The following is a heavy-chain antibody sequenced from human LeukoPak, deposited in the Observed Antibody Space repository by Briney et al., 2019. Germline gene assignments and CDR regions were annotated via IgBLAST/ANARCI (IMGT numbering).Heavy chain of an antibody. CDR2: ISYDGSNK. CDR3: AKDSLNYDILTGPDY. V-gene: IGHV3-30*18. J-gene: IGHJ4*02. D-gene: IGHD3-9*01. CDR1: GFTFSSYG. Sequence: GGSLRLSCAASGFTFSSYGMHWVRQAPGKGLEWVAVISYDGSNKYYADSVKGRFTISRDNSKNTLYLQMNSLRAEDTAVYYCAKDSLNYDILTGPDYWGQGTLVTVSS.